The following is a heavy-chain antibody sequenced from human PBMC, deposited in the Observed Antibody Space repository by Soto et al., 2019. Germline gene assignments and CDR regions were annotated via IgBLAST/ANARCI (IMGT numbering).Heavy chain of an antibody. J-gene: IGHJ5*02. CDR1: GGSFSGYY. CDR2: INHSGST. Sequence: QVQLQQWGAGLLKPSETLSLTCAVYGGSFSGYYWSWIRQPPGKGLEWIGEINHSGSTNYNPSLKSRVTISVDKSKNQFSLQLSSVPAADTAVYYCARGHRYYDSSGYMSWFDPWGQGTLVTVSS. D-gene: IGHD3-22*01. CDR3: ARGHRYYDSSGYMSWFDP. V-gene: IGHV4-34*01.